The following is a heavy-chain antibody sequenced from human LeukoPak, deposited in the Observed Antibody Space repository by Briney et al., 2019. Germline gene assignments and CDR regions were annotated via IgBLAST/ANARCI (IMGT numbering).Heavy chain of an antibody. V-gene: IGHV3-33*01. J-gene: IGHJ4*02. Sequence: GGSLRLSCAASGFTFSSYGMHWVRQAPGKGLEWVAVIWYDGSNKYYADSVKGRFTISRDNSKNTLYLQMNSLRAEDTAVYYCARDLWFGELLGYYFDYWGQGTLVTVSS. CDR2: IWYDGSNK. CDR1: GFTFSSYG. CDR3: ARDLWFGELLGYYFDY. D-gene: IGHD3-10*01.